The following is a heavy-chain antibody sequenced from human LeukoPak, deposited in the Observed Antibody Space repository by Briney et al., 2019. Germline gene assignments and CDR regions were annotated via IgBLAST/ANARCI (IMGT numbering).Heavy chain of an antibody. V-gene: IGHV3-7*03. CDR2: IKQDGSEK. Sequence: GGSLRLSCAASGFTFSSYWMSWVRQAPGKGLEWVANIKQDGSEKYYVDSVKGRFTISRDTSKNTLYLQMNTLPAEDTAVYYCVKRSGDSYYLDYWGQGTLVTVSS. J-gene: IGHJ4*02. D-gene: IGHD2-15*01. CDR1: GFTFSSYW. CDR3: VKRSGDSYYLDY.